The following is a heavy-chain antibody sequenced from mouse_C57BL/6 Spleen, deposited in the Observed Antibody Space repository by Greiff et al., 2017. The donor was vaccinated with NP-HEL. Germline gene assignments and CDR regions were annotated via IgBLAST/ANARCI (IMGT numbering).Heavy chain of an antibody. CDR1: GFTFSDAW. J-gene: IGHJ3*01. Sequence: EVKLMEPGGGLVQPGGSMKLSCAASGFTFSDAWMDWVRQSPEKGLEWVAEIRNKANNHATYYAESVKGRFTISRDDSKSSVYLQMNSLRAEDTGIYYCTRRYSNYAWFAYWGQGTLVTVSA. CDR3: TRRYSNYAWFAY. D-gene: IGHD2-5*01. V-gene: IGHV6-6*01. CDR2: IRNKANNHAT.